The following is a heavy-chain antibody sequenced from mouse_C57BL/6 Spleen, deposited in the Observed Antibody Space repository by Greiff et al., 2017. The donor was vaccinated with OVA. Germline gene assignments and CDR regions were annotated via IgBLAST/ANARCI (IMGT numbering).Heavy chain of an antibody. V-gene: IGHV5-17*01. J-gene: IGHJ2*01. CDR2: ISSGSSTI. CDR3: ARGPDVYFDY. CDR1: GFTFSDYG. Sequence: EVKVVESGGGLVKPGGSLKLSCAASGFTFSDYGMHWVRQAPEKGLEWVAYISSGSSTIYYADTVKGRFTISRDNAKNTLFLQMTSLRSEDTAMYYCARGPDVYFDYWGQGTTLTVSS.